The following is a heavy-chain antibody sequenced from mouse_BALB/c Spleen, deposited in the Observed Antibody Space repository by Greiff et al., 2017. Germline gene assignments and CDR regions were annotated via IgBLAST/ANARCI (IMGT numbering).Heavy chain of an antibody. Sequence: EVMLVESGGGLVKPGGSLKLSCAASRFTFSDYYMYWVRQTPEKRLEWVATISDGGSYTYYPDSVKGRFTISRDNAKNNLYLQMSSLKSEDTAMYYCARGEYDGVDYWGQGTTLTVSS. V-gene: IGHV5-4*02. CDR3: ARGEYDGVDY. J-gene: IGHJ2*01. D-gene: IGHD2-14*01. CDR2: ISDGGSYT. CDR1: RFTFSDYY.